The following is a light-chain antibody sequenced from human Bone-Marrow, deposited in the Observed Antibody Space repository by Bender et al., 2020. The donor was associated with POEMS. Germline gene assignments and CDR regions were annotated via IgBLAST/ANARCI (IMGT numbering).Light chain of an antibody. CDR1: SSNIGAHA. CDR2: SSH. J-gene: IGLJ3*02. CDR3: AVWDDSLNGWV. V-gene: IGLV1-44*01. Sequence: SGGSSNIGAHAVNWYQHLPGTDPKLLIYSSHRRPSEVPDRFSGSRSGTSASLAISGLQSEDEADYYCAVWDDSLNGWVFGGGTKLTVL.